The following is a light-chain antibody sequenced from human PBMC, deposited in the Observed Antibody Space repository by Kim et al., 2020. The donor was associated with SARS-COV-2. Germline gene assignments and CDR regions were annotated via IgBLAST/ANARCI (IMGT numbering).Light chain of an antibody. CDR3: QRTYNTPYG. CDR2: AAS. J-gene: IGKJ2*03. CDR1: QSINDY. V-gene: IGKV1-39*01. Sequence: DIQLTQSPSSLSASVGDRVTITCRASQSINDYLTWYQQRPGKAPKLLIYAASILENGVPSKFSGSGSGTDFTLTISSLQPEDSATYYCQRTYNTPYGFGRGTRLEI.